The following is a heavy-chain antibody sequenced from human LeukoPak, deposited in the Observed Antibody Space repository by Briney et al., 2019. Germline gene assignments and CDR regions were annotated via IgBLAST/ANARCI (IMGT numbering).Heavy chain of an antibody. V-gene: IGHV4-34*01. CDR3: ASAYSGSYFDF. J-gene: IGHJ4*02. Sequence: SETLSLTCAVYGGSFSGYYWSWIRQPPGKGLEWIGEINHSGSTNYNPSLKSRVTISVDTSRNQFSLKLSSVTAADTAVYYCASAYSGSYFDFWGQGTLVTVSS. D-gene: IGHD1-26*01. CDR1: GGSFSGYY. CDR2: INHSGST.